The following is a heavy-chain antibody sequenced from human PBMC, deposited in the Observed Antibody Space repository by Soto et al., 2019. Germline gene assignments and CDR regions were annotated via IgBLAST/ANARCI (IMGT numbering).Heavy chain of an antibody. D-gene: IGHD5-12*01. J-gene: IGHJ4*02. V-gene: IGHV3-30-3*01. CDR3: ARDGRWLQLGGDYFDY. CDR2: ISYDGSNK. Sequence: QVQLVESGGGVAQPGRSLRLSCAASGFTFSTYAMHWVRQAPGKGLEWVAVISYDGSNKYYADSVKGRFTISRDNSKNTLYLQMNSLRAEDTAVYYCARDGRWLQLGGDYFDYWGQGTLVTVSS. CDR1: GFTFSTYA.